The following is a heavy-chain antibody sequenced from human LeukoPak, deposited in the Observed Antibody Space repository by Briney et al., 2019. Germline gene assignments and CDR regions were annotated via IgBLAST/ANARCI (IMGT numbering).Heavy chain of an antibody. CDR3: ARDERLYCGGDCYAFDI. D-gene: IGHD2-21*02. CDR1: GFTVSSNY. CDR2: IYSGGST. J-gene: IGHJ3*02. Sequence: GGSLRLSCAASGFTVSSNYMSRVRQAPGKGLEWVSVIYSGGSTYYADSVKGRFTISRDNSKNTLYLQMNSLRAEDTAVYYCARDERLYCGGDCYAFDIWGQGTMVTVSS. V-gene: IGHV3-53*01.